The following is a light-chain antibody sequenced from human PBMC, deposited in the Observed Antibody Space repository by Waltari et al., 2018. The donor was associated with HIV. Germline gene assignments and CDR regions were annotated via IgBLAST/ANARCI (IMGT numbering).Light chain of an antibody. CDR3: QQYYNVPWT. CDR2: SAS. CDR1: QAIGTS. J-gene: IGKJ1*01. Sequence: DIQMTQSPSSLSASVGDKVALVCRASQAIGTSLAWYRQTPRRAPNLLVSSASRLYKGVPGRFSGSGSGTNFTLLISDLQSEDFGTYYCQQYYNVPWTFGGGTQVEVK. V-gene: IGKV1-NL1*01.